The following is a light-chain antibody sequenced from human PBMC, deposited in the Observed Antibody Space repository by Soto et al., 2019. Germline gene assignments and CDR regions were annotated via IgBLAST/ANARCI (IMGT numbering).Light chain of an antibody. CDR3: LFYYGGAHLV. V-gene: IGLV7-43*01. J-gene: IGLJ3*02. CDR1: TGAVTSGNY. CDR2: TTN. Sequence: QAVVTQEPSLTVSPGGTVTLTCASSTGAVTSGNYPSWFQRKPGQAPRTLIYTTNDKHSWTPARFSGSRLGGRATLTLSGAQPEDEADYYCLFYYGGAHLVFGGGTKLTVL.